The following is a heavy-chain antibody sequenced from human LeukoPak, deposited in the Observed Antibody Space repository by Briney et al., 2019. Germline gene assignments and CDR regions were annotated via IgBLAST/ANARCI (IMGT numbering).Heavy chain of an antibody. CDR3: ARDFYDGFALDY. CDR2: ITSDGRTT. CDR1: GFSFSTSW. J-gene: IGHJ4*02. V-gene: IGHV3-74*01. Sequence: GGSLRLSCAASGFSFSTSWMHWFRQGPGRGLVWVSRITSDGRTTIYADSVKGRFSISRDNSKNTLFLQMDSLTVEDTAIYYCARDFYDGFALDYWGQGIPVTVSS. D-gene: IGHD2/OR15-2a*01.